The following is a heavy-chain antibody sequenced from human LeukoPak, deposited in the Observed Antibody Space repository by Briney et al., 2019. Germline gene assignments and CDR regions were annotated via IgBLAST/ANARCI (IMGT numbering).Heavy chain of an antibody. CDR2: IYYSGST. D-gene: IGHD3-3*01. CDR3: GRELRFLEWLLSTGPSNAFDI. Sequence: SETLSLTCTVSGGSISSYYWSWIRQPPGKGLEWIGYIYYSGSTNYNPSLKSRVTILVDTSKNQFSLKLSSVTAADTAVYYCGRELRFLEWLLSTGPSNAFDIWGQGTMVTVSS. V-gene: IGHV4-59*01. J-gene: IGHJ3*02. CDR1: GGSISSYY.